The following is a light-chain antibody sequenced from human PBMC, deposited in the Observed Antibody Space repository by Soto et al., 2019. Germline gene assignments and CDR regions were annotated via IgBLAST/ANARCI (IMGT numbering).Light chain of an antibody. V-gene: IGLV2-23*02. CDR1: STDVGTYNI. J-gene: IGLJ1*01. CDR2: EVN. Sequence: QSVLTQPASVSGSPGQSITISCTGTSTDVGTYNIVSWYQQQPGKAPKLILYEVNTRPSGVSNRFSGSKYGNTASLTISGLQAEDEAAYYCCSFAGASTYLFGSGTKLTVL. CDR3: CSFAGASTYL.